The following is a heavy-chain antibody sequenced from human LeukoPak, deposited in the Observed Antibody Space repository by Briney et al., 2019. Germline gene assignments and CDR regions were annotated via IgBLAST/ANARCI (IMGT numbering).Heavy chain of an antibody. J-gene: IGHJ3*02. CDR3: AAGRLGSWAFDI. Sequence: ASVKVSCKASGFTFTSSAMQWVRQARGQRLEWIGWIVVGSGNTNYAQKFQERVTITRDMSTSTAYMELSSLRSEVTAVYYCAAGRLGSWAFDIWGQGTMVTVSS. V-gene: IGHV1-58*02. CDR2: IVVGSGNT. CDR1: GFTFTSSA. D-gene: IGHD3-16*01.